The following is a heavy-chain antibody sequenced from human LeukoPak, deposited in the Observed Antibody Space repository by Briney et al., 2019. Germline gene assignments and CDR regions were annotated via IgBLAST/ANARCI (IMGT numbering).Heavy chain of an antibody. D-gene: IGHD2-2*01. V-gene: IGHV4-34*01. Sequence: SETLSLTCAVYGGSFSGYYWSWIRQPPGKGLEWIGEINHSGSTNYNPSLKSRVTISVDTSKNQFSLKLSSVTAADTAVYYCAGGLYLEHCSSTSCYEDYWGQGTLVTVSS. CDR1: GGSFSGYY. CDR3: AGGLYLEHCSSTSCYEDY. CDR2: INHSGST. J-gene: IGHJ4*02.